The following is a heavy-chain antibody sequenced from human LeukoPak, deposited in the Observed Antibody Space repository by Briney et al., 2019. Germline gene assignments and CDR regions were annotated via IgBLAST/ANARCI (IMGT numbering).Heavy chain of an antibody. V-gene: IGHV3-53*01. CDR2: VYSDGNT. D-gene: IGHD6-19*01. Sequence: GGSLRLSCAASGFTVISSHMSWVRQAPGKGLEWVSLVYSDGNTHYAASVKGRFTISRDNSKNTLYLQMSSLRAEDTAVYYCTGGGWSTDAFDIWGQGTMVTVSS. J-gene: IGHJ3*02. CDR3: TGGGWSTDAFDI. CDR1: GFTVISSH.